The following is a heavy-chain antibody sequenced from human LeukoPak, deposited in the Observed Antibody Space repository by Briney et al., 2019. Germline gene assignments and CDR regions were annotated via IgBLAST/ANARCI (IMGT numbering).Heavy chain of an antibody. D-gene: IGHD3-9*01. CDR1: GGSISSSSYY. J-gene: IGHJ4*02. Sequence: SETLSLTCTVSGGSISSSSYYWGWIRQPPGKGLEWIGSIYYSGSTYHNPSLKSRVTISVDKSKNQFSLKLSSVTAADTAVYYCARTTLRYFDWSYYFDYWGQGTLVTVSS. V-gene: IGHV4-39*07. CDR3: ARTTLRYFDWSYYFDY. CDR2: IYYSGST.